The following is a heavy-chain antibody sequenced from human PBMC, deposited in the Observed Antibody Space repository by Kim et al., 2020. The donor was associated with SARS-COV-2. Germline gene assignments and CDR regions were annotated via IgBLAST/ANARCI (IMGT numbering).Heavy chain of an antibody. V-gene: IGHV3-7*01. CDR3: AREGDYGDFDY. J-gene: IGHJ4*02. CDR2: IKQDGSEK. CDR1: GFTFSSYW. D-gene: IGHD4-17*01. Sequence: GGSLRLSCAASGFTFSSYWMSWVRQAPGKGLEWVANIKQDGSEKYYVDSVKGRFTISRDNAKNSLYLEMNSLRAEDTAVYYCAREGDYGDFDYWGQGTLVTVSS.